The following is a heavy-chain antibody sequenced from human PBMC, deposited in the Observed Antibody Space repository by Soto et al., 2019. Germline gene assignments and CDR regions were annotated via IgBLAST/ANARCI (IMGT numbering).Heavy chain of an antibody. CDR1: GFTFSSHG. D-gene: IGHD3-16*01. Sequence: QVQLVQSGGGVVQPGRSLRLACAASGFTFSSHGMHWVRQAPGKGLEWVAVIWYDGSNKYYADSVKGRFTISRDNSKNTLYLQMNSLRVEDTAVYYCMRWGDNRAFEYWGQGTRFTVSS. V-gene: IGHV3-33*01. CDR3: MRWGDNRAFEY. CDR2: IWYDGSNK. J-gene: IGHJ4*02.